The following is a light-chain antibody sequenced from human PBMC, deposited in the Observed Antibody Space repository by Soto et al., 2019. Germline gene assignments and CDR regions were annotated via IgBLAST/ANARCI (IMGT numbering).Light chain of an antibody. Sequence: DIQMTQSPSFLSASVGDTITITCRASQGISNSLNWYQLKPGEAPKLLIYDASNLATGVPSRFSGSGSGTHFTFTVSSLQTEDIATYYCHQYNNDPFTFGPGTKVDLK. CDR1: QGISNS. J-gene: IGKJ3*01. CDR2: DAS. V-gene: IGKV1-33*01. CDR3: HQYNNDPFT.